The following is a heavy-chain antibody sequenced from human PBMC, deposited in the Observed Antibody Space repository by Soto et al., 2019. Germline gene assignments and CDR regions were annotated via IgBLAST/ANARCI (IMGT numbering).Heavy chain of an antibody. V-gene: IGHV4-59*01. CDR1: GGSISSYY. CDR3: ARAPQVPDSSGWYKLGAFDI. J-gene: IGHJ3*02. Sequence: SETLSLTCTVSGGSISSYYWSWIRQPPGKGLEWIGYIYYSGSTNYNPSLKSRVTISVDTSKNQLSLKLSSVTAADTAVYYCARAPQVPDSSGWYKLGAFDIWGQGTMVTVSS. D-gene: IGHD6-19*01. CDR2: IYYSGST.